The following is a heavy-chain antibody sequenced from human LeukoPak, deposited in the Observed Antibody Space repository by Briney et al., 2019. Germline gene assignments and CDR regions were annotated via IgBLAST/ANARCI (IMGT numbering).Heavy chain of an antibody. Sequence: SETLSHTCTVSDGSISSYYWTWIRQPPGKGLEWIGYISYSGSTSYNPSLKSRLTISVDTSKNQFSLKLSSVTAADTAVYYCARIKADSVGWYEIDYWGQGTLVIVSS. CDR3: ARIKADSVGWYEIDY. CDR2: ISYSGST. CDR1: DGSISSYY. D-gene: IGHD6-19*01. V-gene: IGHV4-59*01. J-gene: IGHJ4*02.